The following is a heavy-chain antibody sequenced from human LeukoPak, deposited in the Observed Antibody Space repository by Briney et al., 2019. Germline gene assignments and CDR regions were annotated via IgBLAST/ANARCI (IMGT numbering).Heavy chain of an antibody. D-gene: IGHD1-26*01. CDR2: IKSKTDGGTT. CDR1: GFTFSNAW. CDR3: TTGYQRATTYRY. J-gene: IGHJ4*02. V-gene: IGHV3-15*01. Sequence: GGSLRLSCAASGFTFSNAWMSWVRQAPGKGLEWVGRIKSKTDGGTTDYAAPVKGRFTISRDDSKNTLYLQMNSLKTEDTAVYYCTTGYQRATTYRYWGQGTLATVSS.